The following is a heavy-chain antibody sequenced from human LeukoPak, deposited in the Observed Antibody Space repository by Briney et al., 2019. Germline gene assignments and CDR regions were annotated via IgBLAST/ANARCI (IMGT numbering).Heavy chain of an antibody. CDR2: IYSGGST. J-gene: IGHJ4*02. D-gene: IGHD5-12*01. Sequence: GGSLRLSCAASGFAVSSNYMSWVHQAPGKGLEWVSVIYSGGSTYYADSVKGRFTISRDNSKNTLYLQMNSLRAEDTAVYYCARVQWLRSWYFDYWGQGTLVTVSS. CDR1: GFAVSSNY. CDR3: ARVQWLRSWYFDY. V-gene: IGHV3-53*01.